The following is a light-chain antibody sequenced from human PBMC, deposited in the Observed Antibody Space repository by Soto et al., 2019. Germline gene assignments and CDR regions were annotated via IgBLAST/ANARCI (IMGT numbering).Light chain of an antibody. CDR3: HQYHYWWT. J-gene: IGKJ1*01. Sequence: EILMTQSPVTLSVSPGERVTLSCRASQSFSGHLAWYQQKPCQAPRLVISGVSTRATGIPARFSGRGSGTEFTLTISSLQSEDFAVYYCHQYHYWWTFGQGTKVDIK. V-gene: IGKV3-15*01. CDR1: QSFSGH. CDR2: GVS.